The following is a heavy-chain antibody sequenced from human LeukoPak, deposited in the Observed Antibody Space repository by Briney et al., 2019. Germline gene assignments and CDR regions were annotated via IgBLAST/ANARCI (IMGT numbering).Heavy chain of an antibody. J-gene: IGHJ4*02. Sequence: GASVKVSCKASGYTFTSFGITWVRQAPGQGLEWVGWSSASNGNTKYAQKFQGRAAMTTDTSTSTAYMELSSLRSDDTAVYYCARVNSPYYNILTGYFYWGQGTLVTVSS. CDR3: ARVNSPYYNILTGYFY. CDR2: SSASNGNT. D-gene: IGHD3-9*01. V-gene: IGHV1-18*01. CDR1: GYTFTSFG.